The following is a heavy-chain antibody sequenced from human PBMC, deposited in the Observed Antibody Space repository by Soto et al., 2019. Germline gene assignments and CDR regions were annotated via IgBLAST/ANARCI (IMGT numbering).Heavy chain of an antibody. V-gene: IGHV3-30*18. CDR2: ISYDGSNK. J-gene: IGHJ4*02. D-gene: IGHD3-22*01. CDR3: AKADYYDSSGYYYL. Sequence: GGSLRLSCAASGFTFSSYGMHWVRQAPGKGLEWVAVISYDGSNKYYADSVKGRFTISRDNSKNTLYLQMNSLRAEDTAVYYCAKADYYDSSGYYYLWGQGTLVTVSS. CDR1: GFTFSSYG.